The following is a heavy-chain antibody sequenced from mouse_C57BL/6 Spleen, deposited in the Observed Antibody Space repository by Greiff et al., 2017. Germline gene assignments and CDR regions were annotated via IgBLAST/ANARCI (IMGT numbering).Heavy chain of an antibody. Sequence: EVKLMESGGGLVQPGGSLKLSCAASGFTFSDYYMYWVRQTPEKRLEWVAYISNGGGSTYYPDTVKGRFTISRDNAKNTLYLQMSRLKSEDTAMYYCARHYYYGSSYPWFAYWGQGTLVTVSA. CDR3: ARHYYYGSSYPWFAY. CDR1: GFTFSDYY. CDR2: ISNGGGST. D-gene: IGHD1-1*01. V-gene: IGHV5-12*01. J-gene: IGHJ3*01.